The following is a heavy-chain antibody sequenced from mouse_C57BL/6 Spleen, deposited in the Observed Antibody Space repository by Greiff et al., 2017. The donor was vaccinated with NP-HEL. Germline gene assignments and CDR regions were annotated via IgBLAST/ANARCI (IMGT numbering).Heavy chain of an antibody. CDR2: INPYNGGT. CDR3: ARKAGPDYSWFAY. Sequence: VQLQQSGPVLVKPGASVKMSCKASGYTFTDYYMNWVKQSHGKSLEWIGVINPYNGGTSYNQKFKGKATLTVDKSSSTAYMELNSLTSEDSAVYYCARKAGPDYSWFAYWGQGTLVTVSA. J-gene: IGHJ3*01. D-gene: IGHD2-4*01. CDR1: GYTFTDYY. V-gene: IGHV1-19*01.